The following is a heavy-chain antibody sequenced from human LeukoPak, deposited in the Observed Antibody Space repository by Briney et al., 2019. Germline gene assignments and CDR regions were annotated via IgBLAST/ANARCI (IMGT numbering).Heavy chain of an antibody. J-gene: IGHJ4*02. CDR1: GFTFSSYG. CDR2: ISSSSSTI. CDR3: ARDGASYGSGSYYNRGFDY. Sequence: GGSLRLSCAASGFTFSSYGMHWVRQAPGKGLEWVSYISSSSSTIYYADSVKGRFTISRDNAKNSLYLQMNSLRAEDTAVYYCARDGASYGSGSYYNRGFDYWGQGTLVTVSS. D-gene: IGHD3-10*01. V-gene: IGHV3-48*04.